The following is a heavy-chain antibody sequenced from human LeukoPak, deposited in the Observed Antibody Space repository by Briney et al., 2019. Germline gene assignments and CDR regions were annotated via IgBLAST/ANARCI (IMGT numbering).Heavy chain of an antibody. V-gene: IGHV4-4*02. CDR2: IFHSSGGT. J-gene: IGHJ4*02. D-gene: IGHD3-3*02. Sequence: SETLSLTCDVSGVSISSSRWWSWVRLPPGKGLGWIGEIFHSSGGTNYNPSLKSRVTISVDKSKDQVSLMLTSVTAADTAVYYCASIRLPPPDYWGQGTLVTVSS. CDR3: ASIRLPPPDY. CDR1: GVSISSSRW.